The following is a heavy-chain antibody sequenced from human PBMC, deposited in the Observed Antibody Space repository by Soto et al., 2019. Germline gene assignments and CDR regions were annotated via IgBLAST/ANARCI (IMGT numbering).Heavy chain of an antibody. CDR2: IHYSGST. J-gene: IGHJ4*02. CDR1: GGSISNYY. D-gene: IGHD5-18*01. Sequence: PSETLSLTCTVSGGSISNYYWSWIRQPPGKGLEWIGYIHYSGSTNYNPSLKSRVTISVDTSKNEFSLNLKFLTTADTAVYFCARNVDTSKAYYFDYWGQGTLVTVSS. CDR3: ARNVDTSKAYYFDY. V-gene: IGHV4-59*01.